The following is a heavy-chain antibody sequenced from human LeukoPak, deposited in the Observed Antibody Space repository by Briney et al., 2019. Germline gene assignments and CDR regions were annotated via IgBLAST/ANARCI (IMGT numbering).Heavy chain of an antibody. V-gene: IGHV3-11*06. CDR1: GXTFSDYY. Sequence: GGSLRLSCAASGXTFSDYYVSWIRQAPGKGLEWVSYISSSSSYTNYADSVKGRFTISRHNAKNSLYLQMNSLRAEDTAVYYCARYGVVAASSYYYGMDVWGQGTTVTVSS. J-gene: IGHJ6*02. CDR3: ARYGVVAASSYYYGMDV. D-gene: IGHD2-15*01. CDR2: ISSSSSYT.